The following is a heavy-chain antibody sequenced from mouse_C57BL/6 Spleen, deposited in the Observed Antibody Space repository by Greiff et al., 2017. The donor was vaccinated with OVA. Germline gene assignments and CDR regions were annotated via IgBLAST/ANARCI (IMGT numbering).Heavy chain of an antibody. D-gene: IGHD2-5*01. CDR3: APLGVYSNYVFDY. J-gene: IGHJ2*01. CDR1: GYTFTDYY. Sequence: VQLQQSGPVLVKPGASVKMSCKASGYTFTDYYMNWVKQSHGKSLEWIGVINPYNGGTSYNQKFKGKATLTVDKSSSTAYMELNSLTSEDSAVYYCAPLGVYSNYVFDYWGQGTTLTVSS. V-gene: IGHV1-19*01. CDR2: INPYNGGT.